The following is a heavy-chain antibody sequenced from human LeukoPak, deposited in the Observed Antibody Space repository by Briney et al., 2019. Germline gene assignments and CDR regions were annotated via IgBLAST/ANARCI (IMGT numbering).Heavy chain of an antibody. D-gene: IGHD2-15*01. CDR3: ARDPPTPA. CDR1: GDSVSNFY. Sequence: SETLSLTCTVSGDSVSNFYWSWVRQPAGKGLEWIGRFFTSGSTDYNPSLKSRVTMSVDTSKNQFYLKLSSVTAADMAVYYCARDPPTPAWGQGTLVTVSS. V-gene: IGHV4-4*07. J-gene: IGHJ5*02. CDR2: FFTSGST.